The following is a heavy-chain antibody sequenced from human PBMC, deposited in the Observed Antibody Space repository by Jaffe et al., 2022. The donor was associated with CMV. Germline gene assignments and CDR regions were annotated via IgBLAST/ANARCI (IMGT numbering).Heavy chain of an antibody. CDR2: IKSKTDGGTT. Sequence: EVQLVESGGGLVKPGGSLRLSCAASGFTFSNAWMSWVRQAPGKGLEWVGRIKSKTDGGTTDYAAPVKGRFTISRDDSKNTLYLQMNSLKTEDTAVYYCTTEIQEYYYDSSGMRYYYMDVWGKGTTVTVSS. D-gene: IGHD3-22*01. J-gene: IGHJ6*03. CDR3: TTEIQEYYYDSSGMRYYYMDV. CDR1: GFTFSNAW. V-gene: IGHV3-15*01.